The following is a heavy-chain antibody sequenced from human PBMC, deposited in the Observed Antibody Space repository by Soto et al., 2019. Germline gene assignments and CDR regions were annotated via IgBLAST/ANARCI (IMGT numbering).Heavy chain of an antibody. J-gene: IGHJ4*02. CDR3: VSQRTSVLTQAYFDY. CDR2: VYYRGRS. D-gene: IGHD2-8*01. Sequence: TLSLTCTVSGGSISTDSYYWGWIRQSPGKGLEWIGSVYYRGRSYSKSSVKSRVTISVDTSKNQFSLNLNSVTASDTAVYFCVSQRTSVLTQAYFDYWGPGALVTVSS. V-gene: IGHV4-39*01. CDR1: GGSISTDSYY.